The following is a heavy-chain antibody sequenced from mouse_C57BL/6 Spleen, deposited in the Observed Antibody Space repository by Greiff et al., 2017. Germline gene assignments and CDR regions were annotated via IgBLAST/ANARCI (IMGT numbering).Heavy chain of an antibody. CDR1: GYAFSSSW. CDR3: AETYYGYDGYAMDD. D-gene: IGHD2-9*01. J-gene: IGHJ4*01. Sequence: QVQLQQSGPELVKPGASVKISCKASGYAFSSSWMNWVKQRPGKGLEWIGRIYPGDGDTNYNGKFKGKATLTADKSSSTAYMQLSSLTSEDSAVYFCAETYYGYDGYAMDDWGQGTSVTVSS. V-gene: IGHV1-82*01. CDR2: IYPGDGDT.